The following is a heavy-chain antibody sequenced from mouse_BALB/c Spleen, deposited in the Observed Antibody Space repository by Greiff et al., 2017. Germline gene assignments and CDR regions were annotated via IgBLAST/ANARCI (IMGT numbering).Heavy chain of an antibody. CDR3: ARGLYGAY. CDR2: ISYDGSN. CDR1: GYSITSGYY. J-gene: IGHJ3*01. V-gene: IGHV3-6*02. Sequence: ESGPGLVKPSQSLSLTCSVTGYSITSGYYWNWIRQFPGNKLEWMGYISYDGSNNYNPSLKNRISITRDTSNNQFFLKLNSVTTEDTATYYCARGLYGAYWGQGTMVTVSA. D-gene: IGHD3-1*01.